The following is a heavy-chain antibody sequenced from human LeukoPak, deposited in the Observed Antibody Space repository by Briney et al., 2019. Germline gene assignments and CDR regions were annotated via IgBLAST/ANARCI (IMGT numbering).Heavy chain of an antibody. CDR2: IYGGGST. Sequence: GGSLRLSCAVSAFTVSSNYVSWVRQAPGKGLEWGSVIYGGGSTNYADSVKGRFTISRDNSKNTLYLQMNSLRAEDTAVYYCARDHSGSYQRAFDIWGQGTMVTVSS. V-gene: IGHV3-66*02. J-gene: IGHJ3*02. CDR3: ARDHSGSYQRAFDI. CDR1: AFTVSSNY. D-gene: IGHD1-26*01.